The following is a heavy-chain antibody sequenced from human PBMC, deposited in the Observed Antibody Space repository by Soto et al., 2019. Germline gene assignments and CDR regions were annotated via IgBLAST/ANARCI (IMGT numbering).Heavy chain of an antibody. J-gene: IGHJ6*02. CDR2: IYSGGST. CDR1: GFTVSSNY. Sequence: GGSLRLSCAASGFTVSSNYMSWVRQAPGKGLEWVSVIYSGGSTYYADSVKGRFTISRDNSKNTLYLQMNSLRAEDTAVYYCARDTVRGVYYYGMDVWGQGTTVTVSS. CDR3: ARDTVRGVYYYGMDV. D-gene: IGHD3-10*01. V-gene: IGHV3-66*01.